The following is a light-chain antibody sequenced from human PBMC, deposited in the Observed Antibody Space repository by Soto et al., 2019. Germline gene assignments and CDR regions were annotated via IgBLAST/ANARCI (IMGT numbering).Light chain of an antibody. CDR2: EAS. V-gene: IGKV3-11*01. CDR1: QSVSNH. CDR3: QLRNSWPPVFT. J-gene: IGKJ3*01. Sequence: EIVLTQSPVTLSLSPGERATLSCRASQSVSNHLAWYQHKPGQAPRLLIYEASKRATGSPARFRGSGSGTDFTLTISSLEPEDFAVYYCQLRNSWPPVFTFGPGTKVDIK.